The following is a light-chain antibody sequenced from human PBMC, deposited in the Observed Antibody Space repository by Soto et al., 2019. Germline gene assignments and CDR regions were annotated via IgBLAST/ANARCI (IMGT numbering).Light chain of an antibody. CDR3: QQYNDWPPCT. Sequence: EIVMTQSPATLSVSPGERATLSCRASQSVSSNLAWYQQKPGQAPRLLIYGASTRPTGIPARFSGSGSGTEFTLTISSLQSEDFAVYYCQQYNDWPPCTFGGGTKVEIK. V-gene: IGKV3-15*01. J-gene: IGKJ4*01. CDR2: GAS. CDR1: QSVSSN.